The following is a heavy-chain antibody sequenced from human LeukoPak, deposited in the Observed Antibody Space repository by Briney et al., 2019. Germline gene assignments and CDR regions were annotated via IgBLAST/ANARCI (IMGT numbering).Heavy chain of an antibody. V-gene: IGHV1-18*01. Sequence: ASVKVSCKASGYTFTSYDINWVRQATGQGLEWMGWISGYNGNTNYAQKLQGRVTMTTDTSTSTAYMELRSLRSDDTAMYYCARDESVFDIWGQGTMVTVSS. CDR1: GYTFTSYD. D-gene: IGHD5/OR15-5a*01. CDR3: ARDESVFDI. CDR2: ISGYNGNT. J-gene: IGHJ3*02.